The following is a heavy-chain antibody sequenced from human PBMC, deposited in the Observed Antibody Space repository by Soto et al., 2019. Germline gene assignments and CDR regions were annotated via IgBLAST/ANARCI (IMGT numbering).Heavy chain of an antibody. J-gene: IGHJ4*02. Sequence: EVQLVESGGGFVQPEGSLRLSCAASGLSFSDHYMDWVRQAPGRGLEWVGRIRNRANSYATEYAASVEGRFTISREDSKNSLYLQMNSLKIEDTAVYYCASSWFGVSKYFDYWGQGILVTVSS. V-gene: IGHV3-72*01. CDR2: IRNRANSYAT. D-gene: IGHD3-10*01. CDR1: GLSFSDHY. CDR3: ASSWFGVSKYFDY.